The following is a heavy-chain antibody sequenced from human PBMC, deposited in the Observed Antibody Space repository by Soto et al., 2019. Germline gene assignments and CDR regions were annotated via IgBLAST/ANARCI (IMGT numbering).Heavy chain of an antibody. D-gene: IGHD3-16*01. CDR1: GYIFTSYW. Sequence: PGESLKISCKVSGYIFTSYWISWVRQMRGKGLEWMGRIDPTDSYTDYSPSFQGHVTISVDKSINTAYLQWSSLQASDSAMYYCARLPVLSLVAVWGFDYWGLGTLVTVSS. CDR3: ARLPVLSLVAVWGFDY. J-gene: IGHJ4*02. CDR2: IDPTDSYT. V-gene: IGHV5-10-1*01.